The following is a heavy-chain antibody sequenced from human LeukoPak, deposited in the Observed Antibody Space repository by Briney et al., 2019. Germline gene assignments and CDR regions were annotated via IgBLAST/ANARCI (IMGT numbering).Heavy chain of an antibody. V-gene: IGHV4-31*03. J-gene: IGHJ4*02. D-gene: IGHD6-13*01. CDR3: PSSAIAAAGTVDY. Sequence: SETLSLTCTVSGGSISSGGYYWSWIRQHPGKGLEWIGYIYYSGSTYYNPSLKSRVTISVDTSKNQFSLKLSSVTAADTAVYYCPSSAIAAAGTVDYWGQGTLVTVSS. CDR1: GGSISSGGYY. CDR2: IYYSGST.